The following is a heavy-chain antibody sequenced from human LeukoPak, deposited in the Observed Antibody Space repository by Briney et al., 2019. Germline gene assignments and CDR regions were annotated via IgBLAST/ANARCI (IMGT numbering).Heavy chain of an antibody. CDR1: GGSISSSSYY. V-gene: IGHV4-31*03. CDR3: ARDLGYCSSTSCYKEGDAFDI. CDR2: IYYSGST. Sequence: SETLSLTCTVSGGSISSSSYYWGWIRQPPGKGLEWIGYIYYSGSTYYNPSLKSRVTISVDTSKNQFSLKLSSVTAADTAVYYCARDLGYCSSTSCYKEGDAFDIWGQGTMVTVSS. J-gene: IGHJ3*02. D-gene: IGHD2-2*02.